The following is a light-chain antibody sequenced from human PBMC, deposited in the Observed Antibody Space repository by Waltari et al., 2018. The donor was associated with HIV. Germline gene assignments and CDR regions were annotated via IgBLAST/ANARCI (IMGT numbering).Light chain of an antibody. CDR1: DVGGYNF. CDR3: SSYTSTTTIV. CDR2: EVT. J-gene: IGLJ2*01. V-gene: IGLV2-14*01. Sequence: DVGGYNFVSWYQQHPGKAPKLLIFEVTNRPSGISSRFSGSKSGNTAAMTISGLQAEDEADYYCSSYTSTTTIVFGGGTKVTVL.